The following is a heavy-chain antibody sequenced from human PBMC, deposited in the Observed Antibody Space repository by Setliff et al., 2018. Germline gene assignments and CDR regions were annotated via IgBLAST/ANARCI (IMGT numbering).Heavy chain of an antibody. D-gene: IGHD2-15*01. J-gene: IGHJ4*02. CDR1: GFNFNTYT. V-gene: IGHV3-21*01. Sequence: LRLSCAASGFNFNTYTMSWVRQAPGKGLEWVSAISGAGNYINYIDSVKGRFTVSKDTAKKSVSLQMNSLRAEDTAVYYCSRTCSGSGCYAGLESWGQGTPVTVSS. CDR3: SRTCSGSGCYAGLES. CDR2: ISGAGNYI.